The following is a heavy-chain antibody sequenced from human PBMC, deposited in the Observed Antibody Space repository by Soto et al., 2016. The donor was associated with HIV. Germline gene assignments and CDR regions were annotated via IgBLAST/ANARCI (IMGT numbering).Heavy chain of an antibody. Sequence: EVQLVESGGGLVQPGGSLKLSCAASGFTFSGSALHWVRQASGKGLEWVGRIGSKADNYATTYAASVIGRFTISRDDSQNTTYLQMSSVKTEDTATYYCTRLTMHRGVPLRAMDVWGPGDHGHRLL. J-gene: IGHJ6*01. CDR1: GFTFSGSA. V-gene: IGHV3-73*01. CDR2: IGSKADNYAT. CDR3: TRLTMHRGVPLRAMDV. D-gene: IGHD3-10*01.